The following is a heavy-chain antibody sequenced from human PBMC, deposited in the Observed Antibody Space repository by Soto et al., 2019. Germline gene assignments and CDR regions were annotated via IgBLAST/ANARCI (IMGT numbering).Heavy chain of an antibody. Sequence: QVQLVQSGAEVKKPGASVKVSCKASGYTFTSYGISWVRQAPGQGLEWMGWISAYNGNTNYAQKLQGRVTMTTDTSTSTTFMELRSLRSDDTAVYYCARWGLYQSYQLGSVDYWGQGTLVTVSS. CDR3: ARWGLYQSYQLGSVDY. J-gene: IGHJ4*02. D-gene: IGHD3-16*02. CDR2: ISAYNGNT. V-gene: IGHV1-18*01. CDR1: GYTFTSYG.